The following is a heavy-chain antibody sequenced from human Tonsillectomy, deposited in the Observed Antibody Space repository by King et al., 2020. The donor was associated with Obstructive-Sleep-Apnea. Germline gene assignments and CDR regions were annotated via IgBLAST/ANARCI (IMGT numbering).Heavy chain of an antibody. CDR1: GFTFRNYT. Sequence: QLVQSGGGLVQPGGSLRLSCAASGFTFRNYTMNWVRQAPGKGLEWVSFISSSSRTIYYADSVKGRFTISRDNAKNSLSLEMNSLRAEDTALYFCAREGYDLGLDYWGQGTLVTVSS. CDR3: AREGYDLGLDY. CDR2: ISSSSRTI. J-gene: IGHJ4*02. V-gene: IGHV3-48*04. D-gene: IGHD3/OR15-3a*01.